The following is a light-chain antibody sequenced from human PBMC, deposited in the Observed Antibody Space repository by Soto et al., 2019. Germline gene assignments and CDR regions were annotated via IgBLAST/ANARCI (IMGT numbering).Light chain of an antibody. Sequence: IVLTQSPGTLSLSPGERATLSCRASQSVTGSYLAWYQQKPGQAPRLLICGASSRATGIPDRFSGSGSGTDFTLTISRLEPEDCAVYYCQQYDSFLTFGRGTKVDIK. CDR2: GAS. V-gene: IGKV3-20*01. CDR1: QSVTGSY. J-gene: IGKJ3*01. CDR3: QQYDSFLT.